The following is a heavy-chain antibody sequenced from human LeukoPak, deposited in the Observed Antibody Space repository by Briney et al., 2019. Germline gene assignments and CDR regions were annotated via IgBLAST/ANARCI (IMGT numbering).Heavy chain of an antibody. J-gene: IGHJ4*02. CDR2: ISYDGSNK. D-gene: IGHD2-15*01. V-gene: IGHV3-30*14. CDR3: VKGYCSGGSCYSPFDY. Sequence: GGSLRLSCATSGFNFDRYTIHWVRQAPGRGLEWVAVISYDGSNKYYADSVKGRFTISRDNSKNTLYLQMSSLRAEDTAVYYCVKGYCSGGSCYSPFDYWGQGTRVTVSS. CDR1: GFNFDRYT.